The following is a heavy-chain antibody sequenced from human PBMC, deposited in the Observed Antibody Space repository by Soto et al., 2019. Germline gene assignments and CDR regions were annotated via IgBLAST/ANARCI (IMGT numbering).Heavy chain of an antibody. CDR2: IYYGGSP. CDR3: ARVGSSYDFWSGSYYFDY. Sequence: QVQLQESGPGLVKPSQTLSLTCTVSGGSISSGGYYWSWIRQHPGKGLVWIGSIYYGGSPYHNPSLKSRVTISVDTSKNQCSLKLSSVTAADTAVYYCARVGSSYDFWSGSYYFDYWGQGTLVTVSS. D-gene: IGHD3-3*01. J-gene: IGHJ4*02. V-gene: IGHV4-31*03. CDR1: GGSISSGGYY.